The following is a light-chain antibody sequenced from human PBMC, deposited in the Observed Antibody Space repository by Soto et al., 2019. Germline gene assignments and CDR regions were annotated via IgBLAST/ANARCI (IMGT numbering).Light chain of an antibody. CDR1: QSVSNY. J-gene: IGKJ1*01. V-gene: IGKV3-15*01. Sequence: ESMLTQSPANVSLYPWERATFSCRVSQSVSNYLAWYQQKPGQAPRLLIYGAPTMATGIPARFSGSGSGPQFTLTIISLQSEDLAVYYSQQYKSWLTWTFGQGTKV. CDR3: QQYKSWLTWT. CDR2: GAP.